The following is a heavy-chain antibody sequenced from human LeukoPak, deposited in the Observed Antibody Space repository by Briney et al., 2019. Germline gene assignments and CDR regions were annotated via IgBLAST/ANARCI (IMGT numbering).Heavy chain of an antibody. CDR2: IKQDGSEK. CDR3: AKVSSPDIVVVTATFDY. V-gene: IGHV3-7*01. Sequence: GGSLRLSCAASGFTFSSYWMSWVRQAPGKGLEWVANIKQDGSEKYYVDSVKGRFTISRDNAKNSLYLQMNSLRAEDTAVYYCAKVSSPDIVVVTATFDYWGQGTLVTVSS. CDR1: GFTFSSYW. D-gene: IGHD2-21*02. J-gene: IGHJ4*02.